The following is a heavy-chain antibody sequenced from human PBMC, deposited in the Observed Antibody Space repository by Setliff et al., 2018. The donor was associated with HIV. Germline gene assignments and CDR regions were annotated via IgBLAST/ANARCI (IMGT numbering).Heavy chain of an antibody. J-gene: IGHJ5*02. Sequence: GGSLRLSCAASGFTFSSSWMNWVRQAPGKGLEWVSGISGSGDSTFYAHSVKGRFTISRDNSRDTLYLEMNNLRAEDTALYYCAKDYTPTFWEYNWFDVWGQGTQVTVSS. D-gene: IGHD3-16*01. CDR2: ISGSGDST. CDR1: GFTFSSSW. CDR3: AKDYTPTFWEYNWFDV. V-gene: IGHV3-23*01.